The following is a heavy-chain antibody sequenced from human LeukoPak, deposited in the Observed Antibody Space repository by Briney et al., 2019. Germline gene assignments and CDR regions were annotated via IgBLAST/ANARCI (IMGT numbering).Heavy chain of an antibody. J-gene: IGHJ4*02. Sequence: GGSLRLSCAASGFSVSTNYMSWARQAPGKGLEWVSVIYSSGSTDYADSVKGRFTISRDTSENTVYLQMNSLRADDTAVYYCARRQDDSPLGYWGQGTLVTVSS. CDR1: GFSVSTNY. CDR2: IYSSGST. D-gene: IGHD3-9*01. CDR3: ARRQDDSPLGY. V-gene: IGHV3-53*01.